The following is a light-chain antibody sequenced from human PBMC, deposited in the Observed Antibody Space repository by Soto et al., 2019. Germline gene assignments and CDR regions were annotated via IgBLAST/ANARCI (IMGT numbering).Light chain of an antibody. Sequence: EIVMTQSPATLSVSPGERVTLSCRASQSVSANLSCYQQKPGQAPRLLVYGASTRATGIPARFSGGGSGTEFTLTISSLQSEDFAVYYYQQYDNWPPGTFGQGTKVEIK. CDR2: GAS. J-gene: IGKJ1*01. V-gene: IGKV3-15*01. CDR1: QSVSAN. CDR3: QQYDNWPPGT.